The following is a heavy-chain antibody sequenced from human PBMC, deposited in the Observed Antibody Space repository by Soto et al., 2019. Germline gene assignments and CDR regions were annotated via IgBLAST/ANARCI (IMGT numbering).Heavy chain of an antibody. Sequence: PSETLSLTCTVSGGSISSYYWSWIRQPPGKGLEWIGYIYHSGSTYYNPSLKSRVTISVDRSKNQFSLKLSSVTAADTAVYYCARAGGLGAVAVDYWGQGTLDTVSS. D-gene: IGHD6-19*01. CDR2: IYHSGST. CDR1: GGSISSYY. V-gene: IGHV4-59*12. CDR3: ARAGGLGAVAVDY. J-gene: IGHJ4*02.